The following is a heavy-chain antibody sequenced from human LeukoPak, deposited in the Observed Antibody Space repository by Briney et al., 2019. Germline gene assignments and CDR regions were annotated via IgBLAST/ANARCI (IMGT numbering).Heavy chain of an antibody. CDR3: AVEGITGYGWFDP. J-gene: IGHJ5*02. V-gene: IGHV4-59*11. CDR1: GGSIRSHY. Sequence: SETLSLTCSVSGGSIRSHYWSWLRQPPGKAVEWIAYFHYSGITNCNPSLKSRVAISVDTSKNQFSLKLSSVTTADTAVYYCAVEGITGYGWFDPWGQGTLVTVSS. CDR2: FHYSGIT. D-gene: IGHD1-1*01.